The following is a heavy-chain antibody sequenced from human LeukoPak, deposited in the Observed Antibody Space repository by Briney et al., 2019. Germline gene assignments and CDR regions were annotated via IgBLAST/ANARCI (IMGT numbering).Heavy chain of an antibody. CDR1: GGSISSRSHY. CDR2: GSA. CDR3: ARQAIDYLSDPFDI. V-gene: IGHV4-39*01. J-gene: IGHJ3*02. D-gene: IGHD2/OR15-2a*01. Sequence: SETLSLTCTVSGGSISSRSHYWGWIRPPPGKGLEWIGSGSAFYNPSLKSRVTISVDTSKSQFSLKLTSVTAADTAIYYCARQAIDYLSDPFDIWGQGTMVTVSP.